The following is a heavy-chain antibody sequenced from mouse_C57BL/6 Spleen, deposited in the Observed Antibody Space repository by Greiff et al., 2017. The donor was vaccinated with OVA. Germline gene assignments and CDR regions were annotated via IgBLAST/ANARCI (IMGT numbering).Heavy chain of an antibody. V-gene: IGHV1-26*01. D-gene: IGHD1-1*01. CDR1: GYTFTDYY. Sequence: VQLQQSGPELVKPGASVKISCKASGYTFTDYYMNWVKQSHGKSLEWIGDINPNNGGTSYNQKFKGKATLTVDKSSSTAYMELRSLTSEDSAVYYCARRGLLRYPWYFDYWGQGTTLTVSS. J-gene: IGHJ2*01. CDR3: ARRGLLRYPWYFDY. CDR2: INPNNGGT.